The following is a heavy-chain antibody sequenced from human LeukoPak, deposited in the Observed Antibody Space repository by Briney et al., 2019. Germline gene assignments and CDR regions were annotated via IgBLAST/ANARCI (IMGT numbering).Heavy chain of an antibody. CDR3: ARGFKREGYDILTGYNYWYFDL. CDR1: GFTFSSYD. CDR2: IGTAGDT. Sequence: GGSLRLSCAASGFTFSSYDMHWVRQATGKGLEWVSAIGTAGDTYYPGSVKGRFTISRENAKNSLYLQMNSLRAGDTAVYYCARGFKREGYDILTGYNYWYFDLWGRGTLVTVSS. V-gene: IGHV3-13*01. D-gene: IGHD3-9*01. J-gene: IGHJ2*01.